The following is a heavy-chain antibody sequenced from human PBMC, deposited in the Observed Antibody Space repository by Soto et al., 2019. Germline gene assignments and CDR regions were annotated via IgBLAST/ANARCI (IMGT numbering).Heavy chain of an antibody. CDR1: GDSITSYH. CDR2: IYHTGRT. CDR3: ARQKDYYGSGSHFDS. Sequence: SETLSLTCTVSGDSITSYHWTWIRQPPGKGLEWIGYIYHTGRTEYNPSLESRLTISVDTSKTQFSLRLSSVTAADTAVYYCARQKDYYGSGSHFDSWGRGALVTVSS. J-gene: IGHJ4*02. D-gene: IGHD3-10*01. V-gene: IGHV4-59*08.